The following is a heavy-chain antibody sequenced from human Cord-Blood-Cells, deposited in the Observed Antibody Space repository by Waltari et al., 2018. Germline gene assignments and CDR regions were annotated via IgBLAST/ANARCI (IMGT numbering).Heavy chain of an antibody. CDR3: ARGGVEWELLWFDP. J-gene: IGHJ5*02. Sequence: QVQLQQWGAGLLKPSETLSLTCAVYGGSFSGYYWSWIRQPPGKGLEWSGEINHSGSTNYNPSLKSRVTISVDTSKNQFSLKLSSVTAADTAVYYCARGGVEWELLWFDPWGQGTLVTVSS. V-gene: IGHV4-34*01. CDR1: GGSFSGYY. CDR2: INHSGST. D-gene: IGHD1-26*01.